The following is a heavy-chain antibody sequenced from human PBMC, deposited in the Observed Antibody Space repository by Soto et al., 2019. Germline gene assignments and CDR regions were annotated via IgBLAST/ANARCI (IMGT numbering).Heavy chain of an antibody. Sequence: SVKVSCKASGGTFSSYAISWVRQAPGQGLEWMGGIIPIFGTANYAQKFQGRATITADKSTSTAYMELSSLRSEDTAVYYCAREYCTNGVCYSTPYHYGMDVWGQGTTVTVS. CDR1: GGTFSSYA. CDR2: IIPIFGTA. D-gene: IGHD2-8*01. V-gene: IGHV1-69*06. CDR3: AREYCTNGVCYSTPYHYGMDV. J-gene: IGHJ6*02.